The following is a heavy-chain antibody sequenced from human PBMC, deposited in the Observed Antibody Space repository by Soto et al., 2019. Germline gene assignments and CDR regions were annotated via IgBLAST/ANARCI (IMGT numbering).Heavy chain of an antibody. CDR2: ISSSSSTI. J-gene: IGHJ6*02. CDR3: ARALPIFGVVIPIYYYYYGMDV. CDR1: GFTFSSYS. D-gene: IGHD3-3*01. V-gene: IGHV3-48*02. Sequence: PGGSLRLSCAASGFTFSSYSMNWVRQAPGKGLEWVSYISSSSSTIYYADSVKGRFTISRDNAKNSLYLQMNSLRDEDTAVYYCARALPIFGVVIPIYYYYYGMDVWGQGTTVTVSS.